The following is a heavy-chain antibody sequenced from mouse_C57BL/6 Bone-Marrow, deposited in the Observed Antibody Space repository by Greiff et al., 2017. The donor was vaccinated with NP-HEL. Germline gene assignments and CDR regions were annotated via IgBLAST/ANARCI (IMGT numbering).Heavy chain of an antibody. V-gene: IGHV14-1*01. CDR3: TTGGYSYYFDD. D-gene: IGHD2-3*01. CDR1: GFNINDYY. J-gene: IGHJ2*01. CDR2: IDPEDGDT. Sequence: VQLQQSGAELVRPGASVKLSCTASGFNINDYYMHWVKQRPEQGLEWIGRIDPEDGDTEYAPKFQGKATMTADTSSNTAYLQLSSLTSEDTAVYYCTTGGYSYYFDDWGQGTTLTVSS.